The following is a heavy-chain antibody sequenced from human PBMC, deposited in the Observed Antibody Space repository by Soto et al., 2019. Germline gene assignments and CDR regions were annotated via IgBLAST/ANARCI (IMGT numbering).Heavy chain of an antibody. CDR2: IIPIFGTA. V-gene: IGHV1-69*06. CDR1: GGTFSSYA. D-gene: IGHD3-22*01. CDR3: ARGLIPPLGYYDSSGYYPNDAFDI. Sequence: SVKVSCKASGGTFSSYAISWVRQAPGQGLEWMGGIIPIFGTANYAQKFQGRVTITADKSTSTAYMELSSLRSEDTAVYYCARGLIPPLGYYDSSGYYPNDAFDIWGQGTMVTVSS. J-gene: IGHJ3*02.